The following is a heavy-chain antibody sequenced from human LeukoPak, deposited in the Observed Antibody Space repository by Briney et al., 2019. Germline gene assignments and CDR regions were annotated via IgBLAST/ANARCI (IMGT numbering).Heavy chain of an antibody. V-gene: IGHV1-18*01. CDR3: ARNWQWLVENWFDP. Sequence: ASVKVSCKASGYAFTSYGISWVRQAPGQGLEWMGWISAYNGNTNYAQKLQGRVTITTDTSTSTAYMELRSLRSDDTAVYYCARNWQWLVENWFDPWGQGTLVTVSS. J-gene: IGHJ5*02. CDR2: ISAYNGNT. D-gene: IGHD6-19*01. CDR1: GYAFTSYG.